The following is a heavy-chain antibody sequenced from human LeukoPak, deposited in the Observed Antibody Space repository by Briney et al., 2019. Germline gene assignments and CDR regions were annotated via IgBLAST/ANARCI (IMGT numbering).Heavy chain of an antibody. CDR1: EFSFSAYA. D-gene: IGHD6-13*01. CDR2: ISRSSTTM. Sequence: GGSLRLSCAASEFSFSAYAMNWVRQAPGKGLEWISYISRSSTTMYYADSVEGRFTISRDNTKNTLYLQMNSLRAEDTAVYYCARRPGIAAAASWSQGTLVTVSS. CDR3: ARRPGIAAAAS. J-gene: IGHJ4*02. V-gene: IGHV3-48*04.